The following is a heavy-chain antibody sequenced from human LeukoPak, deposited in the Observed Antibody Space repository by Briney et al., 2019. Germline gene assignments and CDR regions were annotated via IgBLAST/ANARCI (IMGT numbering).Heavy chain of an antibody. V-gene: IGHV3-30-3*01. CDR3: AREWWRQGAFDI. CDR1: GFTFSSYA. Sequence: GGSLRLSCAASGFTFSSYAMHWVRQAPGKGLEWVAVISYDGSNKYYADSVKGRFTISRDNSKNTLYLQMNSLRAEDTAVYYCAREWWRQGAFDIWGQGTMVTVSS. J-gene: IGHJ3*02. CDR2: ISYDGSNK. D-gene: IGHD2-15*01.